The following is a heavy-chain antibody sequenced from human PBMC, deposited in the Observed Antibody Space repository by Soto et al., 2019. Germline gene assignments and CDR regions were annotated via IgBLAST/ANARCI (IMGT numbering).Heavy chain of an antibody. CDR3: ARDREKAYSSSPPS. D-gene: IGHD6-13*01. V-gene: IGHV1-69*08. CDR2: IIPILGIA. J-gene: IGHJ5*02. CDR1: GGTFSSYT. Sequence: QVQLVQSGAEVKKPGSSVKVSCKASGGTFSSYTISWVRQAPGQGLEWMGRIIPILGIANYAQKFQGRVTXXAXKXXSTAYMELSSLRSEDTAVYYCARDREKAYSSSPPSWGQGTLVTVSS.